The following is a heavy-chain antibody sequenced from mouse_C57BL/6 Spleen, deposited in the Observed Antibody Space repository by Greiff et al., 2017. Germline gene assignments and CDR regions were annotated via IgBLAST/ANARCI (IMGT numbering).Heavy chain of an antibody. V-gene: IGHV5-17*01. CDR2: ISSGSSTI. D-gene: IGHD2-3*01. Sequence: DVKLQESGGGLVKPRGSLKLSCAASGFTFSDYGMHWVRQAPEKGLEWVAYISSGSSTIYYADTVKGRFTISRDNAKNTLFLQMTSLRSEDTAMYYCARGWDDYFDYWGQGTTLTVSS. CDR1: GFTFSDYG. J-gene: IGHJ2*01. CDR3: ARGWDDYFDY.